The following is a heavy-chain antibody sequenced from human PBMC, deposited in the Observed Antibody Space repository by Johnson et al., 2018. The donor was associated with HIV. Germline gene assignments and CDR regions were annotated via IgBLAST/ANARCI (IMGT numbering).Heavy chain of an antibody. CDR3: ARDRSSSSHAFDI. V-gene: IGHV3-7*05. J-gene: IGHJ3*02. Sequence: EVQLVESGGGLVQPGGSLRLSCAASGFTFSSYWMSWVRQAPGKGLEWVANIKQDGSEKYYVDSVKGRFTISRDNAKNSLYLQMNSLRAEDTAVYYCARDRSSSSHAFDIWGQGTMVTVSS. D-gene: IGHD6-6*01. CDR1: GFTFSSYW. CDR2: IKQDGSEK.